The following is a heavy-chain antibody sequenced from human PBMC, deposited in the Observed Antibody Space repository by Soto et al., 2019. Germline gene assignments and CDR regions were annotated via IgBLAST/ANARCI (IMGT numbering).Heavy chain of an antibody. CDR2: ILPIFPTP. CDR3: ARDKDRQQLGGNYYYGIDV. CDR1: GGTFGNSA. Sequence: QVQLVQSGAEVKKPGSSVTVSCKASGGTFGNSAISWVRQAPGQGLEWMGGILPIFPTPDYAQKFQGRVTITADESTSTAYMELTSLRSEDTAVYYCARDKDRQQLGGNYYYGIDVGGQGTTVTVSS. V-gene: IGHV1-69*12. J-gene: IGHJ6*02. D-gene: IGHD3-3*02.